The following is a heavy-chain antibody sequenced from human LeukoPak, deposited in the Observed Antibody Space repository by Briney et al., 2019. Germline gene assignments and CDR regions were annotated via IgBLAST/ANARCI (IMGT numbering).Heavy chain of an antibody. Sequence: SETLSLTCAVYGGSFSGYYWSWIRQPPGKGLEWIGEINHSGSTNYNPSLKSRVTISVDTSKNQFSLKLRSVTAADTAVYYCARDGGVAARPYYYMDVWGKGTTVTVSS. CDR1: GGSFSGYY. V-gene: IGHV4-34*01. CDR3: ARDGGVAARPYYYMDV. CDR2: INHSGST. D-gene: IGHD3-16*01. J-gene: IGHJ6*03.